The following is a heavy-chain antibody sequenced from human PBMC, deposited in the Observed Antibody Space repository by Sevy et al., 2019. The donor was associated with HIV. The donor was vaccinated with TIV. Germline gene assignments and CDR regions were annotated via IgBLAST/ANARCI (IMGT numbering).Heavy chain of an antibody. D-gene: IGHD3-22*01. V-gene: IGHV3-15*01. CDR3: ATAACCYDSAPFDY. CDR1: GFTFHNAW. CDR2: IKSNTDGEAT. J-gene: IGHJ4*02. Sequence: GGSLRLSCAVSGFTFHNAWMNWVRQAPGKGLQWVGLIKSNTDGEATDYAAPVKGRFTISRDDSKNTLFLQMNSLKIEDTAVYYCATAACCYDSAPFDYWGPGTLVTVSS.